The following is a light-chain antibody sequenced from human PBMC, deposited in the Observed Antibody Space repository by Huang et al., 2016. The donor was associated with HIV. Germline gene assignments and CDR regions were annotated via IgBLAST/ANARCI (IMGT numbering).Light chain of an antibody. CDR3: QQYGNSRT. V-gene: IGKV3-20*01. CDR1: QSVNSNY. CDR2: GAS. Sequence: EIVLTQSPGTLSLSPGERATLSCRASQSVNSNYLAWYQQKSGQAPRLLIYGASSRATGIPARFSGSGSGTDFTLTISRLEPEDFAVYYCQQYGNSRTFGQGTKVEIK. J-gene: IGKJ1*01.